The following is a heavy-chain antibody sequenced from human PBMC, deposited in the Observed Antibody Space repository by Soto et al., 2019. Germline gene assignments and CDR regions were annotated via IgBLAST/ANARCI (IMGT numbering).Heavy chain of an antibody. V-gene: IGHV4-31*03. Sequence: QVQLQESGPGLVKPSQTLSLTCTVSGGSISSGGYYWSWVRQHPGKGLEWIGYIYCSGSTSYNPSLKSRLTISIDTSKNQFSLRLSSMTAADTAVYYCARDLVRGVGGYWGQGTLVTVSS. CDR2: IYCSGST. D-gene: IGHD3-10*01. CDR3: ARDLVRGVGGY. J-gene: IGHJ4*02. CDR1: GGSISSGGYY.